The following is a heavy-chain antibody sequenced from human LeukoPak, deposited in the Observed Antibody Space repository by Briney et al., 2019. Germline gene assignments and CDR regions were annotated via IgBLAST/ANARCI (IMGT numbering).Heavy chain of an antibody. CDR3: VKGGSSSWSAPLDH. V-gene: IGHV3-43D*03. D-gene: IGHD6-13*01. J-gene: IGHJ4*02. CDR1: GFLFHDFA. CDR2: ISWNGAIS. Sequence: GGSPRLSCAATGFLFHDFAIHWVRQAPGKGLEWVSLISWNGAISHYADSVKGRFTISRDNSKNSLYLQMNNLRAEDTAFYYCVKGGSSSWSAPLDHWGQGTLVTVSS.